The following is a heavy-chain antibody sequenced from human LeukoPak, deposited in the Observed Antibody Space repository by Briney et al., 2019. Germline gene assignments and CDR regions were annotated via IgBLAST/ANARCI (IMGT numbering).Heavy chain of an antibody. D-gene: IGHD5-18*01. CDR1: GGTFSSYA. Sequence: ASVKVSCKASGGTFSSYAISWVRQAPGQGLEWMGGIIPIFGTANYAQKFQGRVTMTRNTSISTAYMELSSLRSEDTAVYYCARGYSFDYWGQGTLVTVSS. CDR2: IIPIFGTA. J-gene: IGHJ4*02. CDR3: ARGYSFDY. V-gene: IGHV1-69*05.